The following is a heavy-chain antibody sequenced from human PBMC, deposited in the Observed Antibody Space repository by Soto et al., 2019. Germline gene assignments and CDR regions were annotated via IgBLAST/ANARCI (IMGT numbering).Heavy chain of an antibody. CDR3: AREGGRYYGSGSYSWFDP. Sequence: QVQLVQSGAEVKKPGSSVKVSCKASGGTFSSYTISWVRQAPGQGLEWMGRIIPILGIANYAQKFQGRVTITADKSTSTAYMELSSLSSEDTAVYYWAREGGRYYGSGSYSWFDPWGQGTLVTVSS. CDR1: GGTFSSYT. D-gene: IGHD3-10*01. V-gene: IGHV1-69*08. J-gene: IGHJ5*02. CDR2: IIPILGIA.